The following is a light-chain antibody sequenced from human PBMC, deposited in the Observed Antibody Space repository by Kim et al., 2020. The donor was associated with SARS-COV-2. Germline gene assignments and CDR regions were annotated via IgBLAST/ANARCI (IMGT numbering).Light chain of an antibody. CDR3: QQYDNVPHT. V-gene: IGKV1-33*01. J-gene: IGKJ2*01. Sequence: GDRVTITCQASQDITNYLNWYQHKPGKAPKLLIYHASSLQAGVPSRFSGSASGTVFTFTISSLQPEDYATYYCQQYDNVPHTFGQGTKLEIK. CDR1: QDITNY. CDR2: HAS.